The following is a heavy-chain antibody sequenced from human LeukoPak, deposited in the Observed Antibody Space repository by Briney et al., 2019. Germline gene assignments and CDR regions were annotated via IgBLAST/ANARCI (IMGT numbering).Heavy chain of an antibody. CDR1: GGSISSYY. CDR2: IYYSGST. J-gene: IGHJ4*02. CDR3: ARTIVVVVAATLYFDY. Sequence: SETLSLTCTVSGGSISSYYWSWIRQPPGKGLEWIGYIYYSGSTNYNPSLKSRVTISVDTSKNQFSLKLSSMTAADTAVYYCARTIVVVVAATLYFDYWGQGTLVTVSS. D-gene: IGHD2-15*01. V-gene: IGHV4-59*01.